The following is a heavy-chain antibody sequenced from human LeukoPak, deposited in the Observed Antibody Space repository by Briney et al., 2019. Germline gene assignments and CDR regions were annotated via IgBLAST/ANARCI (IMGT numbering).Heavy chain of an antibody. CDR2: IYSGGST. D-gene: IGHD5-18*01. Sequence: GGSLRLSCAASGFTVSSNCMSWVRQAPGKGLEWVSVIYSGGSTYYADSVKGRFTISRDNSKNTLYLQMNSLRAEDTAVYYCARDPGYSYGPGNYGMDVWGKGTTVTVSS. J-gene: IGHJ6*04. CDR3: ARDPGYSYGPGNYGMDV. CDR1: GFTVSSNC. V-gene: IGHV3-53*01.